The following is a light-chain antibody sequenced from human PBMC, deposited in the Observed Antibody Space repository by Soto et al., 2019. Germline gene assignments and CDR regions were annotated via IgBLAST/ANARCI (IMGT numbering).Light chain of an antibody. V-gene: IGKV1-33*01. CDR3: KQYENLQYS. CDR1: QDITDY. CDR2: GGS. J-gene: IGKJ2*03. Sequence: DIQMTQSPSSLSASVGDRVSITCQASQDITDYLNWYQQKQGKAPKLLIYGGSHFEPGVPSRFSGSGSGTAFTFTISSLQPEDVGMYFCKQYENLQYSFGQGTKLEI.